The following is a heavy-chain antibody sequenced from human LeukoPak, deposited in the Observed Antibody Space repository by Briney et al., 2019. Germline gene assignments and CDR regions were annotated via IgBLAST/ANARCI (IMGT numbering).Heavy chain of an antibody. CDR1: GFTFSSYA. V-gene: IGHV3-23*01. J-gene: IGHJ4*02. CDR3: AKGDYYDSTDLDY. CDR2: ISVSGGST. Sequence: PGGSLRLSCAASGFTFSSYAMSWVRQAPGKGLERVSAISVSGGSTYYADSVKGRFTISRDNSKNTLYLQMNSLRAEDTAVYYCAKGDYYDSTDLDYWGQGTLVTVSS. D-gene: IGHD3-22*01.